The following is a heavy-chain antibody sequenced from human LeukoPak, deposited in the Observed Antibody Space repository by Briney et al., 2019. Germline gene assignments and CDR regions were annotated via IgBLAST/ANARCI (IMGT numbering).Heavy chain of an antibody. J-gene: IGHJ4*02. D-gene: IGHD6-19*01. Sequence: SETLSLTCTVSGGSISNYYWSWIRQPPGKELEWIGFIYYTGSTNYNPSLKSRVTISVDTSKNQFSLKLSSVTAADTAVYYCARRTPHNSGWYLDYWGQGTLVTVSS. CDR1: GGSISNYY. CDR3: ARRTPHNSGWYLDY. CDR2: IYYTGST. V-gene: IGHV4-59*08.